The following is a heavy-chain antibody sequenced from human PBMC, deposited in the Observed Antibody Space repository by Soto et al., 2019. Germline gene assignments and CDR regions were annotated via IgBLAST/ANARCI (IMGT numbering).Heavy chain of an antibody. CDR2: IDNAGTDS. Sequence: EVQLVESGGGLVQPGGSLRLSCAASGFTLSGRSMHWVRQAPGKGLVWVSGIDNAGTDSTYADSVKGRFTSSRDNAKTMLYLQMTSLRVEDTAVYYCARGWFGPDVWGKGTTVTVSS. CDR1: GFTLSGRS. CDR3: ARGWFGPDV. D-gene: IGHD3-10*01. J-gene: IGHJ6*04. V-gene: IGHV3-74*01.